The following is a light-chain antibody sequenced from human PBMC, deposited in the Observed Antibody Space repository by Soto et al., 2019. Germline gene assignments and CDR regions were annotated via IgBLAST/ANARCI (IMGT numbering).Light chain of an antibody. J-gene: IGKJ5*01. CDR3: QQYENLPT. V-gene: IGKV1-33*01. CDR2: DAS. CDR1: QNINNY. Sequence: DIQMTQSPSSLSASVGGRVTITCQASQNINNYLNWYQQKPGRAPKLLIYDASNLEAGVPSRFRGSGSGTDFTFTISRLQPEDIATYYCQQYENLPTFGQGTQREIK.